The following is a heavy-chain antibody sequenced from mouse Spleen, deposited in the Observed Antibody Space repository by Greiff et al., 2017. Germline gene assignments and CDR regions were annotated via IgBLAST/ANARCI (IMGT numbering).Heavy chain of an antibody. Sequence: VQLQQSGPGLVQPSQSLSITCTVSGFSLTSYGVHWVRQSPGKGLEWLGVIWSGGSTDYNAAFISRLSISKDNSKSQVFFKMNSLQADDTAIYYCARTGRKDCFDYWGQGTTLTVSS. CDR3: ARTGRKDCFDY. D-gene: IGHD4-1*01. V-gene: IGHV2-2*01. J-gene: IGHJ2*01. CDR2: IWSGGST. CDR1: GFSLTSYG.